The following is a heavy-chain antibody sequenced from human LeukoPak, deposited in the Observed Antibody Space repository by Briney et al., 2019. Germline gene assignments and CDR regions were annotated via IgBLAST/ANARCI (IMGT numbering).Heavy chain of an antibody. D-gene: IGHD1-14*01. CDR1: RLTFSTSG. Sequence: GGSLRLSCTASRLTFSTSGFNWVRQAPGKGLELVASIGPTGSDRYHADSIEGRFTISRDNANNFLYLQMNSLRAEDTAVYYCATETNGRHYDYWGQGTLLTVSS. V-gene: IGHV3-21*06. CDR2: IGPTGSDR. CDR3: ATETNGRHYDY. J-gene: IGHJ4*02.